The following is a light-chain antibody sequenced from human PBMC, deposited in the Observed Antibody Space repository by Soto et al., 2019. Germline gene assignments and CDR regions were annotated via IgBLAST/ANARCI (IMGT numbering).Light chain of an antibody. J-gene: IGKJ1*01. CDR2: DAS. CDR3: QQYNSYPWT. Sequence: GDRVTITCRASQSISSWLAWYQQKPGKAPKLLIYDASSLGSGVPSRFSGSGSGTEFTLTISSLQPDDFATYYCQQYNSYPWTFGQGTKV. CDR1: QSISSW. V-gene: IGKV1-5*01.